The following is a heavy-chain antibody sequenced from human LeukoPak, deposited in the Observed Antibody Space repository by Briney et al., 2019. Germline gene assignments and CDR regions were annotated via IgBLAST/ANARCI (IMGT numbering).Heavy chain of an antibody. D-gene: IGHD1-26*01. CDR2: ISSDGSST. Sequence: PGGSLRLSCAASGFTFRSYWMHWVRQAPGKGLVWVSRISSDGSSTSYADSVKGRFTISRDNAKNTLYLQMNSLRAEDTAVYYCARDRGGSYDPYFDYWGQGTLVTVSS. CDR1: GFTFRSYW. V-gene: IGHV3-74*01. J-gene: IGHJ4*02. CDR3: ARDRGGSYDPYFDY.